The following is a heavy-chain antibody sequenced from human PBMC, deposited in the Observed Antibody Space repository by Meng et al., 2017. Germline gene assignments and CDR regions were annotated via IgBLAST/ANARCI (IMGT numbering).Heavy chain of an antibody. Sequence: QVQLGQSEAEGRRPGPSVTVSGKASAGTYSSYAISWVRQARGEGLEWMGGIFPIFGTANYAQKFQGRVTITADESTSTAYMELSSLRSEDTAVYYCAMILRNSYGDYEDYWGQGTLVTVSS. J-gene: IGHJ4*02. CDR1: AGTYSSYA. CDR2: IFPIFGTA. V-gene: IGHV1-69*01. D-gene: IGHD4-17*01. CDR3: AMILRNSYGDYEDY.